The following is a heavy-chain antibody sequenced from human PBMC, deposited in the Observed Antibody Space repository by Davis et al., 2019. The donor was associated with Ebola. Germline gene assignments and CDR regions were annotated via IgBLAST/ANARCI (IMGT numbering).Heavy chain of an antibody. Sequence: PGGSLRLSCAASGFTFSDYYMSWVRQAPGKGLEWVSGISGSGATTYYADSVKGRFTISRDNSKNTLYLQMNSLRADDTALYYCAKGGARYFYHYYGMDVWGQGTTVTVSS. CDR1: GFTFSDYY. CDR2: ISGSGATT. V-gene: IGHV3-23*01. D-gene: IGHD2/OR15-2a*01. J-gene: IGHJ6*02. CDR3: AKGGARYFYHYYGMDV.